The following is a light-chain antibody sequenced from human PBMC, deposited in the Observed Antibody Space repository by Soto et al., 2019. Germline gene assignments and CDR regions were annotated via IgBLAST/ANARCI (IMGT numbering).Light chain of an antibody. Sequence: QSALTQPPSVSGSPGQSVTISCTGTSSDVGSYNGVSWYQQPPGTAPRLIIYEGSTRPSGVPDRFSGSKSGNTASLTISGLQPEDEADYYCNSYTLSGTYVFGTGTKLTVL. V-gene: IGLV2-18*02. CDR1: SSDVGSYNG. J-gene: IGLJ1*01. CDR3: NSYTLSGTYV. CDR2: EGS.